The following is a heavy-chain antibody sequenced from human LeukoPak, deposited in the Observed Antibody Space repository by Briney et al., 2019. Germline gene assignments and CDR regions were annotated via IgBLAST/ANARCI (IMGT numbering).Heavy chain of an antibody. Sequence: SGGSLRLSCAASGFTFSSYGMHWVRQAPGKGLEWVAVIWYDGSNKYYADSVKGRFTTSRDNSKNTLYLQMNSLRAEDTAVYYCAKDPARYCSGGSCYGTDVWGKGTTVTVSS. CDR2: IWYDGSNK. CDR1: GFTFSSYG. V-gene: IGHV3-33*06. D-gene: IGHD2-15*01. J-gene: IGHJ6*04. CDR3: AKDPARYCSGGSCYGTDV.